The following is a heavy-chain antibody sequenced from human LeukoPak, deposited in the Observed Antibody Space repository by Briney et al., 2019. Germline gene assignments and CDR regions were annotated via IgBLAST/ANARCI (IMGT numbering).Heavy chain of an antibody. Sequence: GASVRVSCKASGGTFSSYAISWVRQAPGQGLEWMGRIIPILGIANYAQKFQGRVTITADKSTSTAYMELSSLRSEDTAVYYCATPLYYYGSGSYYNGPPSYWGQGTLVTVSS. D-gene: IGHD3-10*01. CDR1: GGTFSSYA. CDR2: IIPILGIA. CDR3: ATPLYYYGSGSYYNGPPSY. J-gene: IGHJ4*02. V-gene: IGHV1-69*04.